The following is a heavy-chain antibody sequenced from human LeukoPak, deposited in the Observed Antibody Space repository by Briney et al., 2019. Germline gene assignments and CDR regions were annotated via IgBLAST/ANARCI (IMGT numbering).Heavy chain of an antibody. D-gene: IGHD6-6*01. V-gene: IGHV2-70*04. Sequence: SGPTLVNPTQTLTLTCAFSGFSLSTSGMRVSWIRQPPGKALEWLARIDWDDDKFYSTSLKTRLTISKDTSKNQVVLTMTNMDPVDTATYYCARIGYSSSSDYWGQGTLVTVSS. J-gene: IGHJ4*02. CDR2: IDWDDDK. CDR1: GFSLSTSGMR. CDR3: ARIGYSSSSDY.